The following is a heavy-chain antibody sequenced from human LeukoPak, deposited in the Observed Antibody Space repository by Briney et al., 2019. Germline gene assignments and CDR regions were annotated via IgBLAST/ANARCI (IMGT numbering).Heavy chain of an antibody. D-gene: IGHD3-3*01. CDR1: GFTFSSYA. CDR3: ARPMPTIFLFHGMDV. V-gene: IGHV3-30-3*01. J-gene: IGHJ6*02. CDR2: ISYDGSNK. Sequence: GGSLRLSCAASGFTFSSYAMHWVRQAPGKGLEWVAVISYDGSNKYYADSVKGRFTISRDNSKNTLYLQMNSLRAEDTAVYYCARPMPTIFLFHGMDVWGQGTTVTVSS.